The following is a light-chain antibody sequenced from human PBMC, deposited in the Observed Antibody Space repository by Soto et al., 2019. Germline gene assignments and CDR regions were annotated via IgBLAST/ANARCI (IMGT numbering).Light chain of an antibody. CDR3: QQYNNRPPWT. V-gene: IGKV3-15*01. J-gene: IGKJ1*01. Sequence: IVMTQSPSTLSVSPGERANLSCRASESVSSNLAWYQQKPGQAPRLLIYGASTRATGIPARFSGSGSGTEFTLTISSLQSEDFAVYYCQQYNNRPPWTFGQGTMVDIK. CDR2: GAS. CDR1: ESVSSN.